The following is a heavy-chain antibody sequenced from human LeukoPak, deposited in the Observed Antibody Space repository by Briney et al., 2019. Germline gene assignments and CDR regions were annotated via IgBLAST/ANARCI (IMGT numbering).Heavy chain of an antibody. CDR3: ARTIGLMVYAGMLDWFDP. V-gene: IGHV4-38-2*01. D-gene: IGHD2-8*01. CDR1: GYSISSGYY. Sequence: SETLSLTCAVSGYSISSGYYWGWIRPPPGKGLEWIGSIYHSGSTYYNPSLKSRVTISVDTSKNQFSLKLSSVTAADTAVYYCARTIGLMVYAGMLDWFDPWGQGTLVTVSS. CDR2: IYHSGST. J-gene: IGHJ5*02.